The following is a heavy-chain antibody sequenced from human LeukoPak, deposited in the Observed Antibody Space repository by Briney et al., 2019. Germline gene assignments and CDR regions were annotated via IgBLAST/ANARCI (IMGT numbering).Heavy chain of an antibody. CDR3: ARENFDYYDSSGYCSTNWFGP. Sequence: GGSLRLSCAASGFTFSDYYMSWIRQAPGKGLEWVSYICSSGSTIYYAYSVKGRYTTSKENAKNSLYLQMNNLRAEDTAVYYCARENFDYYDSSGYCSTNWFGPWGQGTLVTVSS. J-gene: IGHJ5*02. CDR2: ICSSGSTI. CDR1: GFTFSDYY. V-gene: IGHV3-11*01. D-gene: IGHD3-22*01.